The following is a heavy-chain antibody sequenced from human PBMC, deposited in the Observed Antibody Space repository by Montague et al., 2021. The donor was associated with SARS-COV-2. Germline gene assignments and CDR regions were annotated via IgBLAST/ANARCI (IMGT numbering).Heavy chain of an antibody. Sequence: SETLSLTCTVSGGSISSYYWGWIRQPPGKGLEWIGSIYYSGSTYYNPSLKSRVTISVDTSTNQFSLKLSSVTAADTAVYYCARQEPIVVVVAAARGWFDPWGQGTLVTVSS. D-gene: IGHD2-15*01. J-gene: IGHJ5*02. CDR2: IYYSGST. CDR1: GGSISSYY. V-gene: IGHV4-39*01. CDR3: ARQEPIVVVVAAARGWFDP.